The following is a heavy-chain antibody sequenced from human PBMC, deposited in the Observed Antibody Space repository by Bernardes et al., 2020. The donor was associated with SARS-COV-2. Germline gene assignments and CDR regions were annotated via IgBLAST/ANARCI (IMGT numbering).Heavy chain of an antibody. Sequence: GGSLRLSCVASGFTFSTYAMSWVRQAPGKGLEWVSAIIENGVDTFYGDPVKGRFTISRDNSKNTLYLQMNSLRVEDTAVYYCAKDYAIPRVRPMGGTRLDSWGQGTLVIVSS. V-gene: IGHV3-23*01. CDR2: IIENGVDT. CDR3: AKDYAIPRVRPMGGTRLDS. CDR1: GFTFSTYA. J-gene: IGHJ4*02. D-gene: IGHD1-26*01.